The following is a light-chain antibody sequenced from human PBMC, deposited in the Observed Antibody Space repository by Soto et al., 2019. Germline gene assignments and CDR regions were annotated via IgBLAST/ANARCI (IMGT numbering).Light chain of an antibody. CDR3: QPYKMYSPWT. V-gene: IGKV1-5*01. CDR2: DVS. CDR1: QSITTW. Sequence: DIQMTQSPSTVSAYVGDSVTITCRASQSITTWLAWYQQRPGKAPKLLIYDVSSLQSGVPSRFSGSGSGTEFTLTISSLQPDDFATYYCQPYKMYSPWTFGHGTQVDIK. J-gene: IGKJ1*01.